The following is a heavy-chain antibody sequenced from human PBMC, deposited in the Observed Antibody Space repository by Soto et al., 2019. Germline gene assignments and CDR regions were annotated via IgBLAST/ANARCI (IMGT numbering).Heavy chain of an antibody. CDR3: ARSLVATMANPFDY. V-gene: IGHV3-30-3*01. CDR1: GFTVSSYA. D-gene: IGHD5-12*01. J-gene: IGHJ4*02. CDR2: ISYDGSNK. Sequence: QVQLVESEGGVVQPGRSLRLSCAASGFTVSSYAMHWVRQAPGKGLEWVAVISYDGSNKYYADSVKGRFTISRDNSKNTLYLQMNSLRAEDTAVYYCARSLVATMANPFDYWGQGTLVTVSS.